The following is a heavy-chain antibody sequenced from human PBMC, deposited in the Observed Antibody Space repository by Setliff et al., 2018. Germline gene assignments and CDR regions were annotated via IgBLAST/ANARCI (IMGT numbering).Heavy chain of an antibody. D-gene: IGHD3-22*01. CDR3: GRDDDSTSHYSILNF. Sequence: GGSLRLSCAASGFAFGTYGMHWVRQSPGRVLEWVANINQDGTGKYYVDSVKGRFTISRDNAKNSLSLQMNDLRVEDTSVYYCGRDDDSTSHYSILNFWGQGTMVTVSS. J-gene: IGHJ3*01. CDR1: GFAFGTYG. V-gene: IGHV3-7*01. CDR2: INQDGTGK.